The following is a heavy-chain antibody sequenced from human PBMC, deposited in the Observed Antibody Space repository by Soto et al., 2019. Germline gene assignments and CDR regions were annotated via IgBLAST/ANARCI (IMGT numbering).Heavy chain of an antibody. CDR3: ARGGASSSSGYGGYYYYYGMDV. V-gene: IGHV1-69*13. CDR2: IIPIFGTA. J-gene: IGHJ6*02. D-gene: IGHD6-13*01. Sequence: ASVKVSCKASGGTFSSYAISWVRQAPGQRLEWMGGIIPIFGTANYAQKFQGRVTITADESTSTAYMELSSLRSEDTAVYYCARGGASSSSGYGGYYYYYGMDVWGQGTTVTVSS. CDR1: GGTFSSYA.